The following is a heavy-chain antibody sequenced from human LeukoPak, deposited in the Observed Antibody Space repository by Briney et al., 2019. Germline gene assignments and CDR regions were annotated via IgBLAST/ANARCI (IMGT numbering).Heavy chain of an antibody. CDR2: MNPNSGNT. D-gene: IGHD2-8*01. CDR1: GYTFTSYD. CDR3: ASQENGPKPYYFDY. V-gene: IGHV1-8*01. J-gene: IGHJ4*02. Sequence: ASVKVSCKASGYTFTSYDINWVRQATGQGLEWMGWMNPNSGNTGYAQKFQGRITMTRNTSISTAYMELSSLRSEDTAVYYCASQENGPKPYYFDYWGQGTLVTVSS.